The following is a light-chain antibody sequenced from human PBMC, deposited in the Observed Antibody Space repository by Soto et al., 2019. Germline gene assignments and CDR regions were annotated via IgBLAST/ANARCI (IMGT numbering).Light chain of an antibody. CDR3: QQYNSYSPWT. V-gene: IGKV1-5*03. J-gene: IGKJ1*01. CDR2: KAS. CDR1: QSISTW. Sequence: DIQMTQSPSTLSASVGDRVTITCRASQSISTWLAWYQQKPGKAPNLLIYKASSLKSGVPSRFSGSGSGTEFTLTISSLQPEDFATYFCQQYNSYSPWTFGQGTKV.